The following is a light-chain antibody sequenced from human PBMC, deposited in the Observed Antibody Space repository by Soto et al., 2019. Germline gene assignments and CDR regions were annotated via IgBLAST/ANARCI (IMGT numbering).Light chain of an antibody. Sequence: EIVLTQSPGTLSLSPGERATLFCRASQSVSGSFLAWYQQKPGQAPRLLMYGASSRATGIPDRFSGGGSGTDFTPTISRLEPEDFAVYYCQQYGSSPWTSGQGTKVDIK. CDR2: GAS. CDR1: QSVSGSF. CDR3: QQYGSSPWT. J-gene: IGKJ1*01. V-gene: IGKV3-20*01.